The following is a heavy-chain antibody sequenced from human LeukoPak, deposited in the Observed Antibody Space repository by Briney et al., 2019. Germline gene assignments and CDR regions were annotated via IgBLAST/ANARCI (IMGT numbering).Heavy chain of an antibody. Sequence: SETLSLTFTVSGGSISSYYWSWIRQPPGKGLEWIGYIYYSGSTNYNPSLKSRVTISVDTSKNQFSLKLSSVTAADTAVYYCARHYYDSSGYYVFDYWGQGTLVTVSS. CDR2: IYYSGST. CDR3: ARHYYDSSGYYVFDY. J-gene: IGHJ4*02. CDR1: GGSISSYY. D-gene: IGHD3-22*01. V-gene: IGHV4-59*01.